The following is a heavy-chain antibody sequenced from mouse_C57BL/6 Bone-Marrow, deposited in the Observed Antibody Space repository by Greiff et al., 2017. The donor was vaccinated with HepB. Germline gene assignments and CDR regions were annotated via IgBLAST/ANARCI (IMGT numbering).Heavy chain of an antibody. J-gene: IGHJ3*01. CDR2: IDPSDSYT. V-gene: IGHV1-69*01. Sequence: QVQLQQPGAELVMPGASVKLSCKASGYTFTSYWMHWVKQRPGQGLEWIGEIDPSDSYTNYNQKFKGKSTLTVDKSSSTAYMQLSSLTSEDSAVYYCAREVEPSFAYWGQGTLVTVSA. D-gene: IGHD1-1*02. CDR1: GYTFTSYW. CDR3: AREVEPSFAY.